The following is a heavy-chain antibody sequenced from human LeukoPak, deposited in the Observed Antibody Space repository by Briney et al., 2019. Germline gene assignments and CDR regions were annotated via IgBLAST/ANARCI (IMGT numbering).Heavy chain of an antibody. D-gene: IGHD6-13*01. Sequence: GGSLRLSCAASGFTFSSYAMSWVRQTPAMGLEWVSAISGSGGTTYYADSLKGRFTISRDNSKNTLYLQMNSLRAEDTAVYYCAKRSSSWYYYDYWGQGTLVTVSS. CDR2: ISGSGGTT. CDR3: AKRSSSWYYYDY. J-gene: IGHJ4*02. CDR1: GFTFSSYA. V-gene: IGHV3-23*01.